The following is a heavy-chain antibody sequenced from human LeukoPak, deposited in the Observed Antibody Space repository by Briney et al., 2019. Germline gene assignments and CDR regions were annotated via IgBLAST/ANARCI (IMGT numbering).Heavy chain of an antibody. D-gene: IGHD3-22*01. J-gene: IGHJ4*02. CDR2: ISDDGNSV. CDR3: AKEGTSSGHCGNFDY. V-gene: IGHV3-30*18. Sequence: GGSLRLSCAASGFTFSSYGMHWVRQAPGKGLEWVAGISDDGNSVHYVDSLKGRFTISRDNSKNTLYLQMDGLRSGDTAVYYCAKEGTSSGHCGNFDYWGQGTLVTVSS. CDR1: GFTFSSYG.